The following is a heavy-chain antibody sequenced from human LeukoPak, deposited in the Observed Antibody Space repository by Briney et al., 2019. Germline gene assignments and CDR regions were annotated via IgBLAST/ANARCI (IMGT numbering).Heavy chain of an antibody. Sequence: SETLSLTCTVSGGSISSGGYYWSWIRQHPGKGLEWIGYIYYSGSTYYNPCLKSRITISVDTSKNQFSLKLSSVTAADTAVYYCVRGARGGYNSPPAPNDYWGQGTLVTVSS. J-gene: IGHJ4*02. V-gene: IGHV4-31*03. CDR2: IYYSGST. CDR1: GGSISSGGYY. D-gene: IGHD5-24*01. CDR3: VRGARGGYNSPPAPNDY.